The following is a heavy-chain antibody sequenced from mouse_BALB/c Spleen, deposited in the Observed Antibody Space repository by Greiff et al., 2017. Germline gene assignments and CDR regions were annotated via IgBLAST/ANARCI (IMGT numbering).Heavy chain of an antibody. J-gene: IGHJ3*01. Sequence: QVQLQQSGAELVRPGVSVKISCKGSGYSFTDYAMHWVKQSHAKSLEWIGVISTYYGDASYNQKFKGKATMTVDKSSSTAYMELARLTSEDSAIYYCARGDGNYGFSFAYWGQGTLVTVSA. CDR1: GYSFTDYA. CDR2: ISTYYGDA. CDR3: ARGDGNYGFSFAY. D-gene: IGHD2-1*01. V-gene: IGHV1S137*01.